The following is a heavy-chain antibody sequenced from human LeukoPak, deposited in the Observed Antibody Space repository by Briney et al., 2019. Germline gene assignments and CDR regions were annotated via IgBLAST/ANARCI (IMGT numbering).Heavy chain of an antibody. J-gene: IGHJ4*02. CDR2: IYYSGST. CDR1: GGSISSSSYY. Sequence: SETLSLTCTVSGGSISSSSYYWCWIRQPPGTGLEWIGSIYYSGSTYYNPSLKSRVTISVDTSKNQFSLKLSSVTAADTAVYYCARGHSSGWYPLDYWGQGTLVTVSS. V-gene: IGHV4-39*01. D-gene: IGHD6-19*01. CDR3: ARGHSSGWYPLDY.